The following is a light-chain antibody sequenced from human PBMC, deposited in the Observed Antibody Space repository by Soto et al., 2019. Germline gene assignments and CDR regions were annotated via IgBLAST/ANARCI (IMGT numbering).Light chain of an antibody. V-gene: IGKV3-20*01. CDR3: QQYGSSPRMYT. CDR1: QSVSSKY. CDR2: GAS. J-gene: IGKJ2*01. Sequence: EIVLTQSPGTLSLSPGETATLSCRASQSVSSKYLVWYQQKPGQAPRLLIYGASSRATGIPDRFSGSGSGTDFTLTISRLDAEDFAVYYCQQYGSSPRMYTFGQGTKLEI.